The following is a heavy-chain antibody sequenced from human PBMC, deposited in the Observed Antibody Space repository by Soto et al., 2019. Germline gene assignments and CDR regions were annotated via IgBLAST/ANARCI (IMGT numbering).Heavy chain of an antibody. CDR2: SSNSGTFS. Sequence: GGSLRLSCEGSGFTFSDYYISWIRQAPGKGLEWISYSSNSGTFSRYADSVKGRFSISRDNTKNLLYLQMNSLRAEDTAVYYCARSGDNYNRLDYWGRGTPVTVSS. CDR3: ARSGDNYNRLDY. CDR1: GFTFSDYY. J-gene: IGHJ4*02. V-gene: IGHV3-11*06. D-gene: IGHD1-1*01.